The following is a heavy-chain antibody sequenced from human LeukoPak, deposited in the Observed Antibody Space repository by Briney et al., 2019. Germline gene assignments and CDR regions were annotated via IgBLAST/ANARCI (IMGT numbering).Heavy chain of an antibody. CDR1: GFTFSSYA. Sequence: PGGSLRLPCAASGFTFSSYAMSWVRQAPGKGLEWVSAISGSGGSTYYADSVKGRFTISRDNSKNTLYLQMNSLRAEDTAVYYCAKNYDYVWDPLGVWGQGTLVTVSS. CDR3: AKNYDYVWDPLGV. D-gene: IGHD3-16*01. V-gene: IGHV3-23*01. CDR2: ISGSGGST. J-gene: IGHJ4*02.